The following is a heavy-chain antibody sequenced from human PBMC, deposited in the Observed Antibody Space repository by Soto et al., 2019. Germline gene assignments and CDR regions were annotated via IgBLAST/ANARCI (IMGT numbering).Heavy chain of an antibody. Sequence: ESGGGLVQPGGSLRLSCTTSGFSSFAMGWVRQAPGKGLEWVSGISASGTTTIYADSVKGRFTLSRDNSRDTLFLQMNSLRAEDTATYYCAKMTSVTLRGYFDYWGQGTLVTVSS. V-gene: IGHV3-23*01. CDR2: ISASGTTT. CDR1: GFSSFA. CDR3: AKMTSVTLRGYFDY. J-gene: IGHJ4*02. D-gene: IGHD4-17*01.